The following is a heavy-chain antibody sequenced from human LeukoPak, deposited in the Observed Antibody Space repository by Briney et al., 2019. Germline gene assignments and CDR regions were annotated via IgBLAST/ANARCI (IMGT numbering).Heavy chain of an antibody. CDR3: ARVGGSYYYYYYMDV. Sequence: SETLSLTCTVSGGSISIYYWSWIRQPAGKGLEWIGRIYTSGSTNYNPSLKSRVTMSVDTSKNQFSLKLSSVTAADTAVYYCARVGGSYYYYYYMDVWGKGTTVTVSS. CDR2: IYTSGST. J-gene: IGHJ6*03. CDR1: GGSISIYY. D-gene: IGHD1-26*01. V-gene: IGHV4-4*07.